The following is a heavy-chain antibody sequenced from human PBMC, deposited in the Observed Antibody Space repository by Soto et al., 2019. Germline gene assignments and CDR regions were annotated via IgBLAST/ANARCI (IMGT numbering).Heavy chain of an antibody. CDR2: IYYSGRT. Sequence: SETLSLTCPASGTSIRSGNYYWRWIRQHPGKGLERVGDIYYSGRTDYNPCLPSRLTTSVDTSTTQFSLKLNSVTAADTAVYYYARGSSDDVLTAYFGWFDPWGHGIPVTVS. D-gene: IGHD3-9*01. CDR1: GTSIRSGNYY. CDR3: ARGSSDDVLTAYFGWFDP. J-gene: IGHJ5*02. V-gene: IGHV4-31*03.